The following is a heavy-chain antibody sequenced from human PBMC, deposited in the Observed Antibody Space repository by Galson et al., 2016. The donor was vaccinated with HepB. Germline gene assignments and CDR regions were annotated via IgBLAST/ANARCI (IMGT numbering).Heavy chain of an antibody. CDR2: IDDSGST. CDR1: GGSISGYY. D-gene: IGHD3-16*01. V-gene: IGHV4-59*12. Sequence: SETLSLTCSVSGGSISGYYWSWIRQPPGKGLEWIGYIDDSGSTNYNPSVKSRVTISVDTSKNQFSLKLISVTAADTAVYFCARVAVWGSYGNDYFDYWGQGTLVTVSS. J-gene: IGHJ4*02. CDR3: ARVAVWGSYGNDYFDY.